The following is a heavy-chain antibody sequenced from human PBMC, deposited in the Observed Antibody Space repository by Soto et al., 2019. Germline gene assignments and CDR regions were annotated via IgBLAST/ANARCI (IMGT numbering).Heavy chain of an antibody. Sequence: GGSLRLSCAVSGSTFSNDWMHWVRQAPGKGLVWVSHTNSDGSSTNYADFVKGRFTIARDNAKNTVYLQMNSLRAEDTAVYYCARDRSDSLDVWGQGTTVTVSS. CDR3: ARDRSDSLDV. CDR2: TNSDGSST. CDR1: GSTFSNDW. J-gene: IGHJ6*02. D-gene: IGHD4-4*01. V-gene: IGHV3-74*01.